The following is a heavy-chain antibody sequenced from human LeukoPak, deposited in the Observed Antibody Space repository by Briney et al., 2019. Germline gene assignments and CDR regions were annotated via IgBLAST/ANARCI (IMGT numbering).Heavy chain of an antibody. Sequence: GGSLRLSCAASGFTFSSYSMNWVRQAPGKGLEWVSSISSSSSYIYYADSVEGRFTISRDNAKNSLYLQMNSLRAEDTAVYYCARAQILNYYYYMDVWGKGTTVTVSS. CDR2: ISSSSSYI. D-gene: IGHD2/OR15-2a*01. V-gene: IGHV3-21*01. CDR1: GFTFSSYS. CDR3: ARAQILNYYYYMDV. J-gene: IGHJ6*03.